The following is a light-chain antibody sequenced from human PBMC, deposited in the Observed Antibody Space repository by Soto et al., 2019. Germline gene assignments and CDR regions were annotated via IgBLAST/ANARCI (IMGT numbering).Light chain of an antibody. CDR1: ESVSSN. CDR3: QQRNNWPPEIT. Sequence: EIVMSQSPVTLSLSPGERATLSCRAGESVSSNLAWYQQKPGQAPGLLIYDATNRAHGIPARFRRSGSGTDFTLTISSLEPEDFAVYYCQQRNNWPPEITFGQGTRLEI. CDR2: DAT. J-gene: IGKJ5*01. V-gene: IGKV3-11*01.